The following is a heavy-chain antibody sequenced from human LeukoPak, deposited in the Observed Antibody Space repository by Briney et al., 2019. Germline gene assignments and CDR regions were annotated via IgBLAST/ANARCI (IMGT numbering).Heavy chain of an antibody. D-gene: IGHD6-19*01. V-gene: IGHV3-23*01. CDR3: AKDRGIAVPGTSFDY. J-gene: IGHJ4*02. Sequence: GGSLRLSCAASGFTFSTFAVHWVRQAPGKGLQWVSAISGSGDRTYYADSVKGRFTVSRDNSKNTLYLQMNSLRAEDTAVYYCAKDRGIAVPGTSFDYWGQGTLVTVSS. CDR1: GFTFSTFA. CDR2: ISGSGDRT.